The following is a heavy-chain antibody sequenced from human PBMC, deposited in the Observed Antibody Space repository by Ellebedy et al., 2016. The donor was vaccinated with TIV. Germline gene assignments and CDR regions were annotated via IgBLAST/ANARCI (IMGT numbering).Heavy chain of an antibody. D-gene: IGHD3-10*01. Sequence: PGGSLRLSCAASGFTFTDYYMSWICQSPGKGLEWVSYISISGTTVYYADSVKGRFTISRDNAKNSLYLQMNSLRADDTAIYYCARDLYYGSGKIASSWGQGTLVTVSS. V-gene: IGHV3-11*01. CDR1: GFTFTDYY. CDR2: ISISGTTV. J-gene: IGHJ1*01. CDR3: ARDLYYGSGKIASS.